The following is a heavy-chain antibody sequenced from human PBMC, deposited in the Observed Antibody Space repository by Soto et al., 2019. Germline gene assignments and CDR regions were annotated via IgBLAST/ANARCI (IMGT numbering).Heavy chain of an antibody. J-gene: IGHJ4*02. Sequence: LSLTCTVSGGSISSYYWSWIRQPPGKGLEWIGYIYYSGSTNYNPSLKRRVTISIDTSKNQFSLNLNSVTAADTATYYCARHTLILTGYWVDHWGQGTLVTVSS. V-gene: IGHV4-59*08. CDR3: ARHTLILTGYWVDH. CDR2: IYYSGST. D-gene: IGHD3-9*01. CDR1: GGSISSYY.